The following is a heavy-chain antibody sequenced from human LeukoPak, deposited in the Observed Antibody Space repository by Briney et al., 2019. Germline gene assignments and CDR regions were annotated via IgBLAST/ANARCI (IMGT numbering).Heavy chain of an antibody. D-gene: IGHD3-10*01. V-gene: IGHV4-59*12. CDR1: GGSINSYY. J-gene: IGHJ4*02. Sequence: KTSETLSLTCTVSGGSINSYYWSWIRQPPGKGLEWIGYIYYSGSTNYNPSLKSRVTISVDKSKNQFSLKLSSVTAADTAVYYCARDHASSGVDYWGQGTLVTVSS. CDR2: IYYSGST. CDR3: ARDHASSGVDY.